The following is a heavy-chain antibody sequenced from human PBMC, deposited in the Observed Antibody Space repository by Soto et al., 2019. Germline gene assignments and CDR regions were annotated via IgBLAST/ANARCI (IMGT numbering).Heavy chain of an antibody. CDR1: GGSISSGGYY. V-gene: IGHV4-31*03. CDR2: IYYSGST. CDR3: ARGAVGDIVVVPAAMPVVFDY. D-gene: IGHD2-2*01. J-gene: IGHJ4*02. Sequence: PSETLSLTCTVSGGSISSGGYYWSWIRQHPGKGLEWIGYIYYSGSTYYNPSLKSRVTISVDTSKNQFSLKLSSVTAADTAVYYCARGAVGDIVVVPAAMPVVFDYWGQGTLVTVSS.